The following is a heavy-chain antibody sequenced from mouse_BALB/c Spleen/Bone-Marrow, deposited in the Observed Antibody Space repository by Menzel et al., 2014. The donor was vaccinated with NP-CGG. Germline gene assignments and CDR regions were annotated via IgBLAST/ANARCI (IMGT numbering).Heavy chain of an antibody. CDR3: ALITTATFSYWYFDV. J-gene: IGHJ1*01. V-gene: IGHV14-3*02. CDR1: GFNIKDTY. Sequence: VQLQQSGAELVKPGASVKSSCTASGFNIKDTYMHWVKQRPEQGLEWIGRIDPANGYSIYDPKFHGKATITADTTSNTAHLQLSSLTSEDTAVYYCALITTATFSYWYFDVWGAGTTVTVSS. D-gene: IGHD1-2*01. CDR2: IDPANGYS.